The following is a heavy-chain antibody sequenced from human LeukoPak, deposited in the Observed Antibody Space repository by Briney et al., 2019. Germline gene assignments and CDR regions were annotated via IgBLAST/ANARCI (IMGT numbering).Heavy chain of an antibody. J-gene: IGHJ4*02. Sequence: ASVKVSCKASGGTFSSYAISWVRQAPGQGLEWMGWISAYNGNTNYAQKLQGRVTMTTDTSTSTAYMELRSLRSDDTAVYYCARAQGYDFWSGYYTSYYFDYWGQGTLATVSS. CDR2: ISAYNGNT. V-gene: IGHV1-18*01. CDR1: GGTFSSYA. D-gene: IGHD3-3*01. CDR3: ARAQGYDFWSGYYTSYYFDY.